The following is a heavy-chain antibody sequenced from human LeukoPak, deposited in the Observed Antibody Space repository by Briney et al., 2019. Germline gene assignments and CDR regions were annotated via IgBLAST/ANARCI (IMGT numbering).Heavy chain of an antibody. CDR2: MNPNSGNT. Sequence: ASVKVSCKASGYTFTSYDINWVRQATGQGLEWMGWMNPNSGNTGCAQKFQGRVTMTRNNSISTAYVELSSLRSEYTAVYSCARVESGSYYNYYGMDVWGQGTTVTVSS. CDR1: GYTFTSYD. D-gene: IGHD1-26*01. CDR3: ARVESGSYYNYYGMDV. V-gene: IGHV1-8*01. J-gene: IGHJ6*02.